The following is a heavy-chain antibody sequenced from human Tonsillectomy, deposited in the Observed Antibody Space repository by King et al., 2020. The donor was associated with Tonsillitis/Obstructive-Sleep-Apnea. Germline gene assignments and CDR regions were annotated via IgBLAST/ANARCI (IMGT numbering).Heavy chain of an antibody. CDR3: ARAEDLVGSNAFDV. Sequence: VQLVESGGGLVKPGGSLRLSCAASGFTFSRYSMNWVRQAPGKGLEWVSFISSSSSYIYYADSVKGRFTNSRDNAKNSLYLQMNSLRAEDTAVYYCARAEDLVGSNAFDVWGQGTMVTVSS. V-gene: IGHV3-21*06. J-gene: IGHJ3*01. D-gene: IGHD1-26*01. CDR2: ISSSSSYI. CDR1: GFTFSRYS.